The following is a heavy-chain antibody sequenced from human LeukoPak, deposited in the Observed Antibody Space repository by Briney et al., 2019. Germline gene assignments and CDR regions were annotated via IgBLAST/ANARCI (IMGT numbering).Heavy chain of an antibody. CDR1: GYTFTSYG. Sequence: ASVKVSCKASGYTFTSYGISWVRQAPGQGLEWMGWISAYNGNTNHAQKLQGRVTMTTDTSTSTAYMELRSLRSDDTAVYYCARDVYDSSGYPHYYFDYWGQGTLVTVSS. CDR2: ISAYNGNT. D-gene: IGHD3-22*01. J-gene: IGHJ4*02. V-gene: IGHV1-18*01. CDR3: ARDVYDSSGYPHYYFDY.